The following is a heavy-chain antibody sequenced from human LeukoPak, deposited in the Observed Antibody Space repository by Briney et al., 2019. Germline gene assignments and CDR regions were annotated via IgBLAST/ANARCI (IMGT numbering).Heavy chain of an antibody. V-gene: IGHV4-59*01. J-gene: IGHJ4*02. CDR1: GASISSYY. CDR3: ARGVYIAAAQYGY. CDR2: ISDSGST. Sequence: SETLSLTCTVSGASISSYYWSWIRQPPGKGLEWIGFISDSGSTNYNPSLKSRVTISVDTSKNQFSLKLNSVTAADTAVYYCARGVYIAAAQYGYWGQGTLVTVSS. D-gene: IGHD6-13*01.